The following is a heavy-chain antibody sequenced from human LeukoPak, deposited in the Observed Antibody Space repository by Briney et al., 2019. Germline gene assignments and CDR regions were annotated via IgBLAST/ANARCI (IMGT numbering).Heavy chain of an antibody. CDR3: AIYCSSTSCQAGWFDP. CDR2: INHSGST. J-gene: IGHJ5*02. CDR1: GGSFSGYY. V-gene: IGHV4-34*01. Sequence: SETLSLTCAVYGGSFSGYYWSWIRRPPGKGLEWIGEINHSGSTNYNPSLKSRVTISVDTSKNQFSLKLSSVTAADTAVYYCAIYCSSTSCQAGWFDPWGQGTLVTVSS. D-gene: IGHD2-2*01.